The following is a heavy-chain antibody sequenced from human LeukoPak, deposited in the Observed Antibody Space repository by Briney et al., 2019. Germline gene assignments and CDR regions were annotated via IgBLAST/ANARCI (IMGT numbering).Heavy chain of an antibody. CDR2: INHSGST. Sequence: PSETLSLTCTISGGSISSSSYYWGWIRQPPGKGLEWIGEINHSGSTNYNPSLKSRVTISVDTSKNQFSLKLSSVTAADTAVYYCARETSSSWYPIYYYYGMDVWGQGTTVTVSS. CDR3: ARETSSSWYPIYYYYGMDV. D-gene: IGHD6-13*01. V-gene: IGHV4-39*07. CDR1: GGSISSSSYY. J-gene: IGHJ6*02.